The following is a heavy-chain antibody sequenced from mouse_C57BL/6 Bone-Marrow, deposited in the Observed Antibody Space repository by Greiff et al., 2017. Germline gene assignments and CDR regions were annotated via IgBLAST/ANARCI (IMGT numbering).Heavy chain of an antibody. CDR3: TRSDYYGSSYGFAY. Sequence: EVKVVESGTVLARPGASVKMSCKTSGYTFTSYWMHWVKQRPGQGLEWIGAIYPGNSDTSYNQKFKGKAKLTAVTSASTAYMELSSLTNEDSAVYYCTRSDYYGSSYGFAYWGQGTLVTVSA. J-gene: IGHJ3*01. CDR1: GYTFTSYW. CDR2: IYPGNSDT. D-gene: IGHD1-1*01. V-gene: IGHV1-5*01.